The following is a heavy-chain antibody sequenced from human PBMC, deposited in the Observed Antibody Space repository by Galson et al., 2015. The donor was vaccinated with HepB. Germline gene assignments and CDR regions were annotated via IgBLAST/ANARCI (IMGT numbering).Heavy chain of an antibody. D-gene: IGHD2-15*01. J-gene: IGHJ3*01. V-gene: IGHV3-48*01. CDR1: GFSFNIFS. CDR3: ARDRGYCTGGNCYRFFDF. CDR2: CDTASTTT. Sequence: SLRLSCVASGFSFNIFSVSWVRQDPGKGLEWVSYCDTASTTTYYAESVRGRFTISRDNAKRLVHLQLNSLRVDDTAVYYCARDRGYCTGGNCYRFFDFWGQGIMVTVSS.